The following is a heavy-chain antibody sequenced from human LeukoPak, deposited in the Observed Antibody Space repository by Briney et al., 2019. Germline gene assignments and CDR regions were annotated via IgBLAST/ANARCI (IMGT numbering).Heavy chain of an antibody. V-gene: IGHV3-21*01. CDR1: GFTFSGYW. J-gene: IGHJ5*02. D-gene: IGHD1-26*01. CDR2: ISSSSSYI. CDR3: ARDPDEGATIVTNWFDL. Sequence: SGGSLRLSCAASGFTFSGYWMHWVRQAPGKGLEWVSSISSSSSYIYYADSVKGRFTISRDNAKNSLYLQMNSLRAEDTAVYYCARDPDEGATIVTNWFDLWGQGTLVTVSS.